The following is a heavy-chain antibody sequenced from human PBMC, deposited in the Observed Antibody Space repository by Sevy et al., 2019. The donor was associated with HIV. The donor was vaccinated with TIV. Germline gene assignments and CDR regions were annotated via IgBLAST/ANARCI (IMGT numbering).Heavy chain of an antibody. Sequence: GGSLRLSCAASGFTFSSYGMHWVRQAPGKGLEWVAVIWYDGSNKYYADSVKGRFTISRDNSKNTLYLQMNSLRAEDTAVYYCASDWGGGYCSSTSCYGPDAFDIWGQGTMVTVSS. CDR3: ASDWGGGYCSSTSCYGPDAFDI. J-gene: IGHJ3*02. CDR2: IWYDGSNK. V-gene: IGHV3-33*08. D-gene: IGHD2-2*01. CDR1: GFTFSSYG.